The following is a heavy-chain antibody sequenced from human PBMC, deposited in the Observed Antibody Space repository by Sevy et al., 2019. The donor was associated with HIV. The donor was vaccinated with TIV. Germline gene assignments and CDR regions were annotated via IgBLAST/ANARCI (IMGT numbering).Heavy chain of an antibody. CDR2: ISSSSSYI. Sequence: GGSLRLSCAASGFTFSSYSMNWVRQAPGKGLEWVSSISSSSSYIYYADSVKGRFTISRDNSKNTVYLHMNSLRAEDTAVYYCARETEGGYEPWGQGTLVTVSS. CDR1: GFTFSSYS. D-gene: IGHD1-26*01. V-gene: IGHV3-21*04. J-gene: IGHJ5*02. CDR3: ARETEGGYEP.